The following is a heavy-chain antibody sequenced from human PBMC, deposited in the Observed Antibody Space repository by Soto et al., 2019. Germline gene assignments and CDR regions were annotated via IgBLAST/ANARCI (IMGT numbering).Heavy chain of an antibody. CDR2: ISAGAVAT. J-gene: IGHJ4*02. Sequence: LRLSCAASGFTFSSYAMSWVRQAPGKGLEWVSAISAGAVATNYADSVKGRFTISRDNSKNTLYLQMNSLRAEDTAVYYCAKGRESSGSYRPFDYWGQGALVTVSS. D-gene: IGHD3-22*01. CDR1: GFTFSSYA. V-gene: IGHV3-23*01. CDR3: AKGRESSGSYRPFDY.